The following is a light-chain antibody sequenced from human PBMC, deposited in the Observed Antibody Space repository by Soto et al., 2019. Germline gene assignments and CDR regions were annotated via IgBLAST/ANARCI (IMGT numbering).Light chain of an antibody. CDR3: QQYNSYSWT. J-gene: IGKJ1*01. CDR1: QSISSW. CDR2: DAS. V-gene: IGKV1-5*01. Sequence: DIQMTQSPSTLSASVGDRVTITCRASQSISSWLAWYQQKPGKAPKLLIYDASSLESGVPSRFSGSGSGTEFTLNISSLQPDDFATYYCQQYNSYSWTFGQGTKV.